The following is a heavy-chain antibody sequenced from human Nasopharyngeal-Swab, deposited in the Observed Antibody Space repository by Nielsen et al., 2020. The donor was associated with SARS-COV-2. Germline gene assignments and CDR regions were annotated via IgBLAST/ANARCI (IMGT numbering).Heavy chain of an antibody. V-gene: IGHV1-3*01. J-gene: IGHJ6*02. Sequence: WVGQAPGQRLEWMGWINAGNGNTKYSQKFQGRVTITRDTSASTAYMELSSLRSEDTAVYYCARGSTVSHAYYYYGMDVWGQGTTVTVSS. CDR2: INAGNGNT. CDR3: ARGSTVSHAYYYYGMDV. D-gene: IGHD4-17*01.